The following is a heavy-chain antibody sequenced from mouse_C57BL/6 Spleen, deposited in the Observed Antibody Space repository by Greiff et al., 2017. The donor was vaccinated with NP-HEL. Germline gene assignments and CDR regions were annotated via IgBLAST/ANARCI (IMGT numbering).Heavy chain of an antibody. CDR2: INPSNGGT. CDR1: GYTFTSYW. J-gene: IGHJ3*01. Sequence: QVQLQQSGTELVKPGASVKLSCKASGYTFTSYWMHWVKQRPGQGLEWIGNINPSNGGTNYNEKFKSKATLPVDKSSSTAYMQLSSLTSEDSAVYYSARDGNASWFAYWGQGTRVTVSA. D-gene: IGHD2-1*01. V-gene: IGHV1-53*01. CDR3: ARDGNASWFAY.